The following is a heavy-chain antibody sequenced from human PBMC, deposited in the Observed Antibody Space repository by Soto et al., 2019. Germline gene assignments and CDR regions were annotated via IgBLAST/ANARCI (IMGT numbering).Heavy chain of an antibody. Sequence: LRLSCAASGFTFSSYGMHWVRQAPGKGLEWVAVISYDGSNKYYADSVKGRLTISRDNSKNTLYLQMNSLRAEDTAVYYCAKDGYCSGGSCYDDYYSGMDVWGQGTTVTSP. D-gene: IGHD2-15*01. J-gene: IGHJ6*02. V-gene: IGHV3-30*18. CDR2: ISYDGSNK. CDR3: AKDGYCSGGSCYDDYYSGMDV. CDR1: GFTFSSYG.